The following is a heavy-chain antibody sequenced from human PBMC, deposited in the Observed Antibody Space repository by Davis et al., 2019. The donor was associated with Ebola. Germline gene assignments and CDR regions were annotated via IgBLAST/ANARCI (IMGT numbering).Heavy chain of an antibody. CDR1: GFTFSSYA. Sequence: GGSLRLSCAASGFTFSSYAMSWVRQAPGKGLEWVSAISGSGGSTYYADSVRGRFTISRDNSKNTLYVQMNSLRADDTAIYYCAKGRSGVGYAASDIWGQGTMVTVSS. CDR2: ISGSGGST. V-gene: IGHV3-23*01. CDR3: AKGRSGVGYAASDI. J-gene: IGHJ3*02. D-gene: IGHD2-8*02.